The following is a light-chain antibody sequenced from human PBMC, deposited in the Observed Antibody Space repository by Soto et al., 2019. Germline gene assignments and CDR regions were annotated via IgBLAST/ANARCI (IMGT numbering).Light chain of an antibody. CDR3: QQCKNWPLT. J-gene: IGKJ4*01. V-gene: IGKV3-15*01. CDR2: DAS. CDR1: QNVYNN. Sequence: EIVMTQSPATLSVSPGEGATLSCKASQNVYNNLAWYQQRPSQPPRLLIYDASTRATGTSARFSGSGYGTEFPLTISSLQSEYFAVYFCQQCKNWPLTFGGGTRWIS.